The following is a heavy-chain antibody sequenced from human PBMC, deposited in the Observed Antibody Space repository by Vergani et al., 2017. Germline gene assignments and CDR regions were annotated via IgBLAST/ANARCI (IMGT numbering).Heavy chain of an antibody. D-gene: IGHD2-8*01. Sequence: EVQLVESGGGLVKPGGSLRLSCAASGFTFSSYSMNWVRQAPGKGLEWVSSISSSSSYIYYADSVKGRFTISRDNAKNSLYLQMNSLRAEDTAVYYCARDLDPYCTNGVCQMYYYYYGMDVWGQGTTVTVSS. CDR3: ARDLDPYCTNGVCQMYYYYYGMDV. V-gene: IGHV3-21*01. CDR2: ISSSSSYI. J-gene: IGHJ6*02. CDR1: GFTFSSYS.